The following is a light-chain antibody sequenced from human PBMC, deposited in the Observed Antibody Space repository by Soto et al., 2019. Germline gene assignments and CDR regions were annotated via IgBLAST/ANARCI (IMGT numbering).Light chain of an antibody. J-gene: IGKJ3*01. CDR3: QESNSTPRT. Sequence: DIQMTQSPSALSASVGDRVTITCRASQSISSHLNWYQQKPGKAPKLLIYAASTLQRGVPSRFSGSGSGTDFTLTISSLQAEDFATHYCQESNSTPRTFGPGTKVDVK. CDR2: AAS. CDR1: QSISSH. V-gene: IGKV1-39*01.